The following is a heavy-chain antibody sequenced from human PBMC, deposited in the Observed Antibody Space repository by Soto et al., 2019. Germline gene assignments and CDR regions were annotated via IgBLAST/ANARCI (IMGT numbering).Heavy chain of an antibody. CDR2: ISSSSSYI. CDR1: GFTFSSYS. J-gene: IGHJ2*01. V-gene: IGHV3-21*01. D-gene: IGHD2-15*01. Sequence: GGSLRLSCAASGFTFSSYSMNWVRQAPGKGLEWVSSISSSSSYIYYADSVKGRFTISRDNAKNSLYLQMNSLRAEDTAVYYCARDLGYCSGGSCYHRSYWYFDLWGRGTLVTVSS. CDR3: ARDLGYCSGGSCYHRSYWYFDL.